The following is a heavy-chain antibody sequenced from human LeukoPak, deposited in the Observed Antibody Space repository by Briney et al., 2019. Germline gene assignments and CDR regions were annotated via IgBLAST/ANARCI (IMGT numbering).Heavy chain of an antibody. J-gene: IGHJ4*02. Sequence: GSLRLSCAASGFTFNNAWMSWVRQAPGKGLEWVGEIHHSESTNYNPSLKSRVTISVDKSNNQFSLKLSSVTAADTAVYYCARLPAYWGQGTLVTVSS. CDR2: IHHSEST. V-gene: IGHV4-4*02. D-gene: IGHD6-25*01. CDR3: ARLPAY. CDR1: GFTFNNAW.